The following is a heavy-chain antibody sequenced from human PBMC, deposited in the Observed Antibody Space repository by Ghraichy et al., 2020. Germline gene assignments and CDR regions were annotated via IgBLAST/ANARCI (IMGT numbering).Heavy chain of an antibody. CDR1: GDSMRNYP. D-gene: IGHD3-10*01. Sequence: SQTLSLTCSVSGDSMRNYPWSCLRPPPGRGLEWIGFIYFSGRTHYNPSLKSRVTMSIDTSKNQFSLKLRSVTAADRAIYSCARDRARGYYDSGSYNRYYYNYGMDVWGQGTTVTVSS. J-gene: IGHJ6*02. CDR3: ARDRARGYYDSGSYNRYYYNYGMDV. CDR2: IYFSGRT. V-gene: IGHV4-59*01.